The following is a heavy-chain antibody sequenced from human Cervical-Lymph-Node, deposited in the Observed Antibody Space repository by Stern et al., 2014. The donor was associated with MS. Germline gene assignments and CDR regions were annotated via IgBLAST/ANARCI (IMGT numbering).Heavy chain of an antibody. CDR1: GGSISTGGYF. CDR3: ARKGAIVPAAIENWFDS. D-gene: IGHD2-2*01. CDR2: IYHSGST. V-gene: IGHV4-31*03. Sequence: QLQLQESGPGLVKPSQTLSLTCTVSGGSISTGGYFWSWIRQHPGKGLEWIGFIYHSGSTYYNPSLKSRVTISVDPSKNQFSLNLSSVTAADTAVYYCARKGAIVPAAIENWFDSWGQGTLVTVSS. J-gene: IGHJ5*01.